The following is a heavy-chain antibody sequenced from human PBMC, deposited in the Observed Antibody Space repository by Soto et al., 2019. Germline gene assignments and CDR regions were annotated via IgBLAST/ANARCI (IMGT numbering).Heavy chain of an antibody. V-gene: IGHV3-53*01. J-gene: IGHJ3*02. CDR3: ARDRSDSSRADSFDI. CDR1: GFTVSANY. CDR2: IYRGDAT. D-gene: IGHD6-25*01. Sequence: PGGSLRLSCAVSGFTVSANYMSWVRQAPGKGLEWVSVIYRGDATHYADSVKGRFTISRDNSKNTVYLQMNSLRAEDTAVYYCARDRSDSSRADSFDIWGQGTMVTVSS.